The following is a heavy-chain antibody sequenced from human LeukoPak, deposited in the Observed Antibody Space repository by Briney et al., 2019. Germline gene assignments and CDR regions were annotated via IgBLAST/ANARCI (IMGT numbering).Heavy chain of an antibody. Sequence: SETLSLTCTVSGGSISRYYWSWIRQPAGKGLEWIGRIYPRGSTNDNPSLKTRVTMSVDTSKNQFSLKLTSVTAADTAVYYCARGRYCSADICSGGDAFDIWGQGTMVSVSS. D-gene: IGHD2-15*01. J-gene: IGHJ3*02. CDR3: ARGRYCSADICSGGDAFDI. CDR1: GGSISRYY. CDR2: IYPRGST. V-gene: IGHV4-4*07.